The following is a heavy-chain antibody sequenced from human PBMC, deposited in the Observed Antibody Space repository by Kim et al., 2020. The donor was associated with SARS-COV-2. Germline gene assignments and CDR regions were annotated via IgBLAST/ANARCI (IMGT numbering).Heavy chain of an antibody. CDR1: GYTFTSYY. D-gene: IGHD2-21*02. V-gene: IGHV1-46*01. CDR2: INPSGGST. Sequence: ASVKVSCKASGYTFTSYYMHWVRQAPGQGLEWMGIINPSGGSTSYAQKFQGRVTMTRDTSTSTVYMELSSLRSEDTAVYYCARDLSPPLAYCGGDCPRYYYGMDVWGQGTTVTVSS. CDR3: ARDLSPPLAYCGGDCPRYYYGMDV. J-gene: IGHJ6*02.